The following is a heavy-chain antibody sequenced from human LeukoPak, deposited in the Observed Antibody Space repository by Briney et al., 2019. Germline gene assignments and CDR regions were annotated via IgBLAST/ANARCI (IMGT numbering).Heavy chain of an antibody. CDR2: ISGTGGRT. D-gene: IGHD3-22*01. V-gene: IGHV3-23*01. CDR1: GFAFSSYA. CDR3: AKDMRYDSSGYFDY. Sequence: GGSLRLSCAASGFAFSSYAMSWVRQPPGKGLEWVSAISGTGGRTYFADSVKGRFTISRDNSKNTLYLQMNSLRAEDTAVYYCAKDMRYDSSGYFDYWGQGTLVTVSS. J-gene: IGHJ4*02.